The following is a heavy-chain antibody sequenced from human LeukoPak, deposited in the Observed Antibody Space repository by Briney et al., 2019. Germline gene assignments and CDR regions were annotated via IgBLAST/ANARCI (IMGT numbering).Heavy chain of an antibody. V-gene: IGHV1-46*01. J-gene: IGHJ5*02. CDR1: GYTFTGYY. CDR3: ARDMSIAAHRYNWFDP. Sequence: GASVKVSCKASGYTFTGYYMHWVRQAPGQGLEWMGRINPSGGSTSYAQKFQGRVTMTRDTSTSTVYMELSSLRSEDTAVYYCARDMSIAAHRYNWFDPWGQGTLVTVSS. D-gene: IGHD6-6*01. CDR2: INPSGGST.